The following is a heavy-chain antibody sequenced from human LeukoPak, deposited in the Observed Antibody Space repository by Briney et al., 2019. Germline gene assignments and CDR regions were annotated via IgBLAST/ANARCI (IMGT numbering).Heavy chain of an antibody. D-gene: IGHD3-10*01. CDR2: INPNSGGT. CDR3: AREKITMVRGGRNWFDP. V-gene: IGHV1-2*02. Sequence: ASVKVSCKASVYTFTGYYMHWVRQAPGQGLEWMGWINPNSGGTNYAQKFQGRVTMTRDTSISTAYMELSRLRSDDTAVYYCAREKITMVRGGRNWFDPWGQGTLVTVSS. J-gene: IGHJ5*02. CDR1: VYTFTGYY.